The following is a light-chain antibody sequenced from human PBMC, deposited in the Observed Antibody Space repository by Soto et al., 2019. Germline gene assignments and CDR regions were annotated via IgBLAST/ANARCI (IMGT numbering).Light chain of an antibody. CDR3: QQYGGSPGLT. V-gene: IGKV3D-20*01. CDR2: DAS. Sequence: EIVLTQSPATLSLSPGERATISCGASQSLSSRYLAWYQQKPGLAPRLLIYDASSRATDIPDRFSGSGSGTDFTLTISEVEPEDFAVYYCQQYGGSPGLTFGGGTKVDIK. J-gene: IGKJ4*01. CDR1: QSLSSRY.